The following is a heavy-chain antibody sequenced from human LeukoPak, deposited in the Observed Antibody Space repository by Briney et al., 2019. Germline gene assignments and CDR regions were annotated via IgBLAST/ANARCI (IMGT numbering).Heavy chain of an antibody. CDR3: GRGPFYYDID. D-gene: IGHD3-22*01. V-gene: IGHV1-8*01. J-gene: IGHJ4*02. CDR2: MNPNSGNT. CDR1: GYTFTSYD. Sequence: ASVKFSCKASGYTFTSYDINWVRQATGQGLEWMGWMNPNSGNTGYAQKFQGRVTMTRNTSISTAYMELRSLRSDDTAVYYCGRGPFYYDIDWGQGTLITVSS.